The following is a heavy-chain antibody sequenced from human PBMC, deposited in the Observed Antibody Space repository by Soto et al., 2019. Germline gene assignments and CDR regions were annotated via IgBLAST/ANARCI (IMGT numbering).Heavy chain of an antibody. D-gene: IGHD5-12*01. V-gene: IGHV3-23*01. CDR3: AKNGLLLDIYFDY. J-gene: IGHJ4*02. CDR1: GFTFSNYA. CDR2: FGGSGGST. Sequence: EVQLLESGGGLVQPGGSLRLSCAASGFTFSNYAMSWVRQAPGKGLEWVSSFGGSGGSTYYADSVKGRFTISRDNSNNTLFLQMNSLRAEDTAVYYCAKNGLLLDIYFDYWGQGTLVTVSS.